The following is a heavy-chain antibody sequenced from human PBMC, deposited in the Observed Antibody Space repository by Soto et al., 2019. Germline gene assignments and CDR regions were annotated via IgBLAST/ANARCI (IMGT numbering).Heavy chain of an antibody. CDR3: ARARKYYYDSSGLLNWFDP. V-gene: IGHV4-30-4*01. CDR2: IYYSGST. J-gene: IGHJ5*02. Sequence: NPSETLSLTCTVSGGSISSGDYYWSWIRQPPGKGLEWIGYIYYSGSTYYNPSLKSRVTISVDTSKNQFSLKLSSVTAADTAVYYCARARKYYYDSSGLLNWFDPWGQGTLVTVSS. D-gene: IGHD3-22*01. CDR1: GGSISSGDYY.